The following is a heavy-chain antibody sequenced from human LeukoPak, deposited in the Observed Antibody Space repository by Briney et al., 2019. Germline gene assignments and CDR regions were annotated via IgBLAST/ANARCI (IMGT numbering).Heavy chain of an antibody. V-gene: IGHV3-21*01. J-gene: IGHJ4*02. Sequence: PGGSLRLSCAASGFTFSSYSMNWVRQAPGKGLEWVSFISSSSSYIYYADSVKGRFTISRDNAKNSLYLQMNSLRAEDTAVYYCARGGDYGDAPLIDYWGQGTLVTVSS. CDR2: ISSSSSYI. D-gene: IGHD4-17*01. CDR1: GFTFSSYS. CDR3: ARGGDYGDAPLIDY.